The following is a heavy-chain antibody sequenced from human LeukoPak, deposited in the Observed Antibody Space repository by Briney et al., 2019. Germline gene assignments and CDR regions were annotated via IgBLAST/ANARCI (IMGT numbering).Heavy chain of an antibody. CDR1: GGTFSSYA. CDR3: ARTGRDGYNYGNWFDP. D-gene: IGHD5-24*01. J-gene: IGHJ5*02. V-gene: IGHV1-69*05. CDR2: IIPIFGTA. Sequence: APVKVSCKASGGTFSSYAISWVRQAPGQGLEWMGRIIPIFGTANYAQKFQGRVTITTDESTSTAYMELSSLRSEDTAVYYCARTGRDGYNYGNWFDPWGQGTLVTVSS.